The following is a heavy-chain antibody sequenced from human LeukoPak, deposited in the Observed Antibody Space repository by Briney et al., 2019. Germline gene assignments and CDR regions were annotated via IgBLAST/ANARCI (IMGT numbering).Heavy chain of an antibody. Sequence: ASVKVSCKASGYTFTSYYMHWVRQAPGQGLEWMGIINPSGGSTSYAQKFQGRVTMTRDVSTSTVYMELSSLRSEDTAVYYCARDYDSSGWVYYYYYMDVWGKGTTVTVSS. J-gene: IGHJ6*03. CDR3: ARDYDSSGWVYYYYYMDV. CDR2: INPSGGST. CDR1: GYTFTSYY. D-gene: IGHD6-19*01. V-gene: IGHV1-46*01.